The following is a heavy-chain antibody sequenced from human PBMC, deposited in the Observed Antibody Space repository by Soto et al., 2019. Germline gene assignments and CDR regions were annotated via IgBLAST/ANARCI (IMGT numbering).Heavy chain of an antibody. CDR3: ARWSYLDY. CDR2: ISAIGDMT. J-gene: IGHJ4*02. D-gene: IGHD3-3*01. V-gene: IGHV3-9*01. CDR1: GSAFNGDA. Sequence: GGSLRLSCAASGSAFNGDAMHWVRQAPGKGLEWVSGISAIGDMTRYADSVKGRFTISRDTSQSTLYLQMNSLRADDTAMYYCARWSYLDYWGQGTRVTVTS.